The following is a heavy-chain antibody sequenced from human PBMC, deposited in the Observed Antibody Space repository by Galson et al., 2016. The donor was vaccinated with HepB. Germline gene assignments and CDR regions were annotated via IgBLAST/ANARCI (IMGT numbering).Heavy chain of an antibody. CDR3: TRVRPRPLEGFFYGKTAESSYFDQ. J-gene: IGHJ4*02. V-gene: IGHV4-34*01. D-gene: IGHD4-17*01. CDR2: INHSGTT. CDR1: GGSFSGYY. Sequence: SETLSLTCAVYGGSFSGYYWSWIRQPPGKGREWIGEINHSGTTNYNPSPKSRVTISIDTSKHQSTLKMTSVAPADSAVYYFTRVRPRPLEGFFYGKTAESSYFDQWGQGTLVTVSS.